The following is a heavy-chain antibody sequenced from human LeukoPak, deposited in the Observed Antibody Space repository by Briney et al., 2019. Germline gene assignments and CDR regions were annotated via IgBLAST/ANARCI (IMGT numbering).Heavy chain of an antibody. V-gene: IGHV3-53*01. CDR2: IYSGGST. D-gene: IGHD5-24*01. J-gene: IGHJ4*02. CDR1: GFTVSSNY. CDR3: ARVEMATIFH. Sequence: GGSLRLSCAASGFTVSSNYMSWVRQAPGKGLEWVSVIYSGGSTYYADSVKGRFTISRDNSKNTLYLQMNSLRAEGTAVYYCARVEMATIFHWGQGTLVTVSS.